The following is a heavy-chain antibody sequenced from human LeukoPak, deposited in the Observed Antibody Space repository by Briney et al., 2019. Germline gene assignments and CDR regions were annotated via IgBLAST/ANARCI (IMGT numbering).Heavy chain of an antibody. CDR1: GFTFSSYA. V-gene: IGHV3-30-3*01. CDR2: ISYDGSNK. D-gene: IGHD3-10*01. Sequence: GGSLRLSCVASGFTFSSYAMHWVRQAPGKGLEWVAVISYDGSNKYYADSVKGRFTISRDNSKNTLYLQMNSLRAEDTAVYYCARDSSLWFGELFRWGQGTLVTVSS. J-gene: IGHJ4*02. CDR3: ARDSSLWFGELFR.